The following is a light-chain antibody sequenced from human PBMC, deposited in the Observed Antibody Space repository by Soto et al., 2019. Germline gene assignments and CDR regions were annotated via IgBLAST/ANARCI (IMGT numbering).Light chain of an antibody. V-gene: IGKV1-39*01. CDR1: QSISSY. Sequence: DIQMTQSPSSLSASVGDRVTVTCRASQSISSYLNWYQQKPGKAPKLLIYAASSLQSGVPSRFSGSGSGTDFTLTINNLQPEDFGTYYCQQSYSAPLTFGGGTKVEIK. J-gene: IGKJ4*01. CDR2: AAS. CDR3: QQSYSAPLT.